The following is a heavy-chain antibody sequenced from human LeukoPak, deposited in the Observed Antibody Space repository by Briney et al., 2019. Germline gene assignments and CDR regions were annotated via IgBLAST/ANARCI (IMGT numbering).Heavy chain of an antibody. D-gene: IGHD1-1*01. V-gene: IGHV4-59*08. J-gene: IGHJ2*01. Sequence: NPSEPLSLTCTLSGLPINRYYWSWPPQPPGKALVWFGYINYCGSSNYYPPFKSRLTIIAVASTKQQSLMLISAAAADAAVYYCSSNEGGERRAFDSYFDLWGRGTLVTVSS. CDR1: GLPINRYY. CDR2: INYCGSS. CDR3: SSNEGGERRAFDSYFDL.